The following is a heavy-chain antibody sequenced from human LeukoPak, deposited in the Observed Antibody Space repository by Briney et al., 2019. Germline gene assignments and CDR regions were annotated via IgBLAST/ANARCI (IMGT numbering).Heavy chain of an antibody. J-gene: IGHJ4*02. CDR3: ARGDVVGATLGYFDY. D-gene: IGHD1-26*01. V-gene: IGHV3-21*01. CDR2: ISSSSSYI. Sequence: GGSLRLSCATSGFTFSSYSMNWVRQAPGKGLEWVSSISSSSSYIYYADSVKGRFTISRDNAKNSVYLQMNSLRAEDTAVYYCARGDVVGATLGYFDYWGQGTLVTVSS. CDR1: GFTFSSYS.